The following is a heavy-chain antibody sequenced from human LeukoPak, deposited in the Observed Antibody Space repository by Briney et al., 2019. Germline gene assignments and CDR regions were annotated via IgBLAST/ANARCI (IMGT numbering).Heavy chain of an antibody. V-gene: IGHV4-34*01. CDR3: AREDIVVVPAAIHSRGMDV. CDR2: INHSGST. J-gene: IGHJ6*04. CDR1: GGSFSGYY. Sequence: SETLSLTCAVYGGSFSGYYWSWIRQPPGKGLEWIGEINHSGSTNYNPSLKSRVTISVDTSKNQFSLKLSSVTAADTAVYYCAREDIVVVPAAIHSRGMDVWGKGTTVTVSS. D-gene: IGHD2-2*02.